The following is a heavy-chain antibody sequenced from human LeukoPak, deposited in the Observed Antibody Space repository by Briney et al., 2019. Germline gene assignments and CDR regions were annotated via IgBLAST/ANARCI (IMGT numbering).Heavy chain of an antibody. D-gene: IGHD3-22*01. CDR2: IRYDGSNK. CDR3: AKDGGGYYPSYYYYMDV. Sequence: GGSLRLSCAASGFTFSSYGMHWVRQAPGKGLVWVAFIRYDGSNKYYSDSVKGRFTISRDNSKNTLYLQMNSLRAEDTAVYYCAKDGGGYYPSYYYYMDVWGKGTTVTISS. CDR1: GFTFSSYG. V-gene: IGHV3-30*02. J-gene: IGHJ6*03.